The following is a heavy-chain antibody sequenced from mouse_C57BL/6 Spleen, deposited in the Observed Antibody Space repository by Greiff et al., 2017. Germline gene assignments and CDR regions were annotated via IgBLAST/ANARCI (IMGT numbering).Heavy chain of an antibody. J-gene: IGHJ1*03. D-gene: IGHD2-4*01. CDR3: ARSTMINSYWYFDV. V-gene: IGHV2-2*01. CDR2: IWSGGST. CDR1: GFSLTSYG. Sequence: VKLMESGPGLVQPSQSLSITCTVSGFSLTSYGVHWVRQSPGKGLEWLGVIWSGGSTDYNAAFISRLSISKDNSKSQVFFKMNSLQADDTAIYYCARSTMINSYWYFDVWGTGTTVTVSS.